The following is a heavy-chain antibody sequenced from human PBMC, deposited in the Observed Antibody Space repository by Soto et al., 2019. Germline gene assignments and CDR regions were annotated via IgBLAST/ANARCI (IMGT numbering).Heavy chain of an antibody. CDR2: FDPEDGET. D-gene: IGHD3-10*01. V-gene: IGHV1-24*01. CDR3: ATVGGTMVRGVSDY. J-gene: IGHJ4*02. Sequence: ASVKVSCKVSGYTLTELSMHWVRQAPGKGLEWMGGFDPEDGETIYAQKFQGRVTMTEDTSTDTAYMELSSLRSEDTAVYYCATVGGTMVRGVSDYWGQGTLVTVSS. CDR1: GYTLTELS.